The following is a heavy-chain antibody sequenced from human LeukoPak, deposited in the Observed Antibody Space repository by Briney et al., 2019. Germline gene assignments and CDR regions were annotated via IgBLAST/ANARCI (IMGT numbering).Heavy chain of an antibody. V-gene: IGHV4-39*01. J-gene: IGHJ5*02. Sequence: SETLSLTCTVSGGSLSSSSYYWGWIRQPPGKGLEWIGSIYYSGSTYYNPSLKSRVTISVDTSKNQFSLKLSSVTAADTAAYYSARNEIVGAPWTWFDPWGQGTLVTVSS. D-gene: IGHD1-26*01. CDR2: IYYSGST. CDR1: GGSLSSSSYY. CDR3: ARNEIVGAPWTWFDP.